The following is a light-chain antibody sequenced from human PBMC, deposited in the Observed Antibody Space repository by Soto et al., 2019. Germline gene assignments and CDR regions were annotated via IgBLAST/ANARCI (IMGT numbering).Light chain of an antibody. V-gene: IGKV1-39*01. Sequence: DIQMTQSPSSLSASVGDRVTITCRASQSISSYLNWYQQKPGKAPKLLIYAASSLQSGVPSRFSGSGSGTDFTLTISSVQFEDFSTYYCQQSYSTPYTFGQGTKLESK. J-gene: IGKJ2*01. CDR2: AAS. CDR1: QSISSY. CDR3: QQSYSTPYT.